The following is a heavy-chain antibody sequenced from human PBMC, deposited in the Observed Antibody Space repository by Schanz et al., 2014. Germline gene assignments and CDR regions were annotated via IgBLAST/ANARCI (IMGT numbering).Heavy chain of an antibody. CDR2: ISGRDGST. CDR3: ARDRRNADLDY. D-gene: IGHD1-1*01. CDR1: GFAVDNYY. J-gene: IGHJ4*02. V-gene: IGHV3-23*01. Sequence: DVHLLESGGGLVQPGGSLRLSCAASGFAVDNYYMSCVRQAPGRGLEWVSAISGRDGSTYYADSVRGRFTISRDNSKNTLYLQMNSLRAEDTALYYCARDRRNADLDYWGQGTLVTVSS.